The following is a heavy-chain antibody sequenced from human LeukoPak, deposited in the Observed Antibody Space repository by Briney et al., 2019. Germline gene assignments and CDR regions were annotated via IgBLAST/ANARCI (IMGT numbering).Heavy chain of an antibody. CDR1: GYTFTGYY. Sequence: ASVKVSCKASGYTFTGYYMHWVRQAPGQGLEWMGWINPNSGGTNYAQKFQGRVTMTRDTSISTAYMELSSLRSEDTAVYYCARGWYYYGSGSSSYYFDYWGQGTLVTVSS. CDR2: INPNSGGT. V-gene: IGHV1-2*02. J-gene: IGHJ4*02. CDR3: ARGWYYYGSGSSSYYFDY. D-gene: IGHD3-10*01.